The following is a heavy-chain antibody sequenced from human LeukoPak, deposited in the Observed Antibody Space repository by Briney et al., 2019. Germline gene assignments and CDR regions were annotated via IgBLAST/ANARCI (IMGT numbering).Heavy chain of an antibody. D-gene: IGHD3-22*01. CDR2: IIPILGIA. Sequence: GASVKVSCKASGGTFSSYAISWVRQAPGQGLEWMGRIIPILGIANYAQKFQGRVTITADKSTSTAYMELSSLRSEDTAVYYCARSDYYDSSGYHVDYYGMDVWGQGTTVTVSS. CDR1: GGTFSSYA. CDR3: ARSDYYDSSGYHVDYYGMDV. J-gene: IGHJ6*02. V-gene: IGHV1-69*04.